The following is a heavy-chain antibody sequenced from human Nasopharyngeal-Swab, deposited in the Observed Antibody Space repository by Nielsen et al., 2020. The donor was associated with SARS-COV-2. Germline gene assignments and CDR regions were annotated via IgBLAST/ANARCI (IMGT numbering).Heavy chain of an antibody. J-gene: IGHJ6*02. V-gene: IGHV3-66*01. CDR3: ARGYCSSTRCYGLYDLYYGMDV. D-gene: IGHD2-2*01. Sequence: GGSLRLSCAGSAFTVTNNYMTWVRQAPGKGLEWVSIMYSGGGSYYADSVKGRFTISRDTSKNTLYLQMNRLRAEDTAVYYCARGYCSSTRCYGLYDLYYGMDVWGQGTAVTVSS. CDR2: MYSGGGS. CDR1: AFTVTNNY.